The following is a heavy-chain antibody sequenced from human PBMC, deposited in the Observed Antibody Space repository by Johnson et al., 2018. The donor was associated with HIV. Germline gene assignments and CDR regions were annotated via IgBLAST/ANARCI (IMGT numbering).Heavy chain of an antibody. CDR2: IKQDGSNK. V-gene: IGHV3-33*01. CDR1: GFTFSSFA. D-gene: IGHD3-10*01. J-gene: IGHJ3*02. CDR3: ARKARGQGAFDI. Sequence: QVQLMESGGGVVQPGRSLRLSCAASGFTFSSFAMHWVRQAPGKGLEWVANIKQDGSNKYYADSVKGRFTISRDNSKNTLYLQMNSLRAEDTAVYYCARKARGQGAFDIWGQGTMVTVSS.